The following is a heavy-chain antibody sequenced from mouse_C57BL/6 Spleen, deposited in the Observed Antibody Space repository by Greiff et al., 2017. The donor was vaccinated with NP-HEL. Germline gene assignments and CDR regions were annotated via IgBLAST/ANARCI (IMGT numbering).Heavy chain of an antibody. CDR3: KRGEGKEYDPWFAY. CDR2: IDPETGGT. D-gene: IGHD2-3*01. V-gene: IGHV1-15*01. Sequence: QVHVKQSGAELVRPGASVTLSCKASGYTFTDYEMHWVKQTPVHGLEWIGAIDPETGGTAYNQKFKGKAILTADKSSSTAYMELRSLTSEDSAVYYCKRGEGKEYDPWFAYGGQGTLVTVSA. J-gene: IGHJ3*01. CDR1: GYTFTDYE.